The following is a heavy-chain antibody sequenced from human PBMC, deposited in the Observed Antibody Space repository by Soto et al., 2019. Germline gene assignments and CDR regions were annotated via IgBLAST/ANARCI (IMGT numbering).Heavy chain of an antibody. CDR1: GFTVISNY. Sequence: GGSLRLSCAASGFTVISNYLSWVRQAPGKGLEWVSVIYSGGSTYYADSVKGRFTISRDNSKNTLYLQMNSLRAEDTAVYYCARRYCSSTSCYTRGYYYGMDVWGQGT. CDR2: IYSGGST. CDR3: ARRYCSSTSCYTRGYYYGMDV. D-gene: IGHD2-2*02. V-gene: IGHV3-53*01. J-gene: IGHJ6*02.